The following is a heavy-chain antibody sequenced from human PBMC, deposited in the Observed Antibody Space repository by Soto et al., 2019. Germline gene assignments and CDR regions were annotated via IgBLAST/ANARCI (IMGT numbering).Heavy chain of an antibody. J-gene: IGHJ4*02. CDR3: ARGRRTAVTIDY. CDR1: GGSISGYY. D-gene: IGHD4-17*01. Sequence: SETLSLTCTVSGGSISGYYWSWIRQPPGKGLEWIGEINHSGSTNYNPSLKSRVTISVDTSKNQFSLKLNSVTAADTAVYYCARGRRTAVTIDYWGQGTLVTVSS. CDR2: INHSGST. V-gene: IGHV4-34*01.